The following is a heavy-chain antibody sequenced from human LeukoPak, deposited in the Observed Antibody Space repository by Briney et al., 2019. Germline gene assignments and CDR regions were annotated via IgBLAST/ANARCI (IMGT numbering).Heavy chain of an antibody. CDR1: GFTFSSYA. D-gene: IGHD2-21*02. Sequence: QPGGSLRLSCAASGFTFSSYAMHWVRQAPGKGLEWVAVISYDGSNKYYADSVKGRFTISRDNSKNTLYLQMNSLRAEDTAVYYCARSSPEDPTNPIHIVVVTADFDYWGQGTLVTVSS. V-gene: IGHV3-30-3*01. CDR3: ARSSPEDPTNPIHIVVVTADFDY. J-gene: IGHJ4*02. CDR2: ISYDGSNK.